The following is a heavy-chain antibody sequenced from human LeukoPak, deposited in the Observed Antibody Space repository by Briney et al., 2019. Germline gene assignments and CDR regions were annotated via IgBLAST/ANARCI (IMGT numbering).Heavy chain of an antibody. CDR2: IRYDGSNK. J-gene: IGHJ4*02. V-gene: IGHV3-30*02. CDR3: AKDPYVYCSGGSCYSGYFDY. CDR1: GFTFSNAW. Sequence: GGSLRLSCAASGFTFSNAWMSWVRQAPGKGLEWVAFIRYDGSNKYYADSVKGRFTISRDNSKNTLYLQMNSLRAEDTAVYYCAKDPYVYCSGGSCYSGYFDYWGQGTLVTVSS. D-gene: IGHD2-15*01.